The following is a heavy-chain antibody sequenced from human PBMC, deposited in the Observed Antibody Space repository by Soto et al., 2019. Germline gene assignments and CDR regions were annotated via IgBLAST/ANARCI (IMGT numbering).Heavy chain of an antibody. V-gene: IGHV1-69*01. J-gene: IGHJ6*02. CDR1: GSTFSIYG. CDR2: IIPILTTP. Sequence: QVQLVQSGAEVKKTGSSVKVSCKASGSTFSIYGFSWVRQAPGQGPEWIGGIIPILTTPNYAQKFQGRVTIVADESTTTVYMELSSLKLEDTAVYYCATSVGIAPTGEDGMDVWGQGTSVTVSS. D-gene: IGHD2-8*02. CDR3: ATSVGIAPTGEDGMDV.